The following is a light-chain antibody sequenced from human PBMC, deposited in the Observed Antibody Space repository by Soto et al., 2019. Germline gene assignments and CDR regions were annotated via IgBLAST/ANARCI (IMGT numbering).Light chain of an antibody. CDR3: QHYNSYPWT. J-gene: IGKJ1*01. CDR2: DAS. Sequence: IQLTQSPSSLSASVWDRVTITCRASQDISSYLGWYQQKPGKAPKLLIYDASSLESGVPSRFSGGGSGTEFTLTISSLQPDDFATYYCQHYNSYPWTFGQGTKVDI. CDR1: QDISSY. V-gene: IGKV1-13*02.